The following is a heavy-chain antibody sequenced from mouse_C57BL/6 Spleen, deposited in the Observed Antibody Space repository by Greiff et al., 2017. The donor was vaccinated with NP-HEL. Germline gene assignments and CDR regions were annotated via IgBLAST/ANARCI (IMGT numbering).Heavy chain of an antibody. J-gene: IGHJ3*01. Sequence: DVMLVESGEGLVKPGGSLKLSCAASGFTFSSYAMSWVRQTPEKRLEWVAYISSGGDYIYYADTVKGRFTISRDNARNTLYLQMSSLKSEDTAMYYWTRDPYGGFAYWGQGTLVTVSA. D-gene: IGHD1-1*02. CDR2: ISSGGDYI. V-gene: IGHV5-9-1*02. CDR1: GFTFSSYA. CDR3: TRDPYGGFAY.